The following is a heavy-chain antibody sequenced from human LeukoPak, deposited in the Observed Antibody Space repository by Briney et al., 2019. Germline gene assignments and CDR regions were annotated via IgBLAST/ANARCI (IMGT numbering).Heavy chain of an antibody. CDR3: ARAFYCVYYFDY. CDR1: GFTFSSYC. D-gene: IGHD5/OR15-5a*01. CDR2: IKQDGSEK. J-gene: IGHJ4*02. Sequence: PGGSLRLSCAASGFTFSSYCMSWVRQAPGKGLEWVANIKQDGSEKYYADSVKGRFTISRDNAKNSLYLQMNSLRAEDTAEYYCARAFYCVYYFDYWGQGTLVSVSS. V-gene: IGHV3-7*03.